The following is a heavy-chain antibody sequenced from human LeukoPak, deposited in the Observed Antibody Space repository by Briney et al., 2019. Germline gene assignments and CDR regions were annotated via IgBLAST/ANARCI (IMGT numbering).Heavy chain of an antibody. J-gene: IGHJ6*03. D-gene: IGHD6-13*01. CDR2: ISSSSSYI. Sequence: GGSLRLSCAASGFTFSSYSMNWVRQAPGKGLEWVSSISSSSSYIYYADSVKGRFTISRDNAKNSLYLQMNSLRAEDTAVYYCARAPGIAAGRYYYYMDVWGKGTTVTISS. V-gene: IGHV3-21*01. CDR3: ARAPGIAAGRYYYYMDV. CDR1: GFTFSSYS.